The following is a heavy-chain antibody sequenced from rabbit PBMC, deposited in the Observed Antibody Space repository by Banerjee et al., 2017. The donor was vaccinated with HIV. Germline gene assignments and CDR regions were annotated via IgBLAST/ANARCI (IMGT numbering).Heavy chain of an antibody. Sequence: QEQLEESGGGLVQPEGSLTLTCTASGFSFSSSYWICWVRQAPGKGLEWIGYIYTGGSGTTYYATWAKGRFTISETSSTTVTLQMTSLTAADTATYFCARVVDAWYYFNLWGPGTLVTVS. CDR1: GFSFSSSYW. D-gene: IGHD6-1*01. V-gene: IGHV1S45*01. CDR3: ARVVDAWYYFNL. J-gene: IGHJ4*01. CDR2: IYTGGSGTT.